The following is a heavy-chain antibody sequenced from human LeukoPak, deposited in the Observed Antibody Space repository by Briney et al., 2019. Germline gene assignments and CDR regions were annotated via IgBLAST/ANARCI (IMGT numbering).Heavy chain of an antibody. J-gene: IGHJ6*02. Sequence: GGSLRLSGAASGFTFSSYSMNWVRQAPGKGLEWVSSISSSSSYIYYADSVKGRFTISRDNAKNSLYLQMNSLRAEDTAVYYCARGTYYGSGSYWSEDYYYYYGMDVWGQGTTVTVSS. CDR2: ISSSSSYI. CDR3: ARGTYYGSGSYWSEDYYYYYGMDV. V-gene: IGHV3-21*01. D-gene: IGHD3-10*01. CDR1: GFTFSSYS.